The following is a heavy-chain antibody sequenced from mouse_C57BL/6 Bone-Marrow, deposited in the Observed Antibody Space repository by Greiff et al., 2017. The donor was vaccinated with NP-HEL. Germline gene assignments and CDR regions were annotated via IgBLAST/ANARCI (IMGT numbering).Heavy chain of an antibody. CDR2: IYPGDGDT. J-gene: IGHJ3*01. D-gene: IGHD3-2*02. V-gene: IGHV1-82*01. CDR3: ERGAQATFAY. Sequence: VQLQQSGPELVKPGASVKISCKASGYAFSSSWMNWVKQRPGKGLEWIGRIYPGDGDTNYNGKFKGKATLTADKSSSTAYMQLSSLTSEDSAVYCCERGAQATFAYWGQGTLVTVSA. CDR1: GYAFSSSW.